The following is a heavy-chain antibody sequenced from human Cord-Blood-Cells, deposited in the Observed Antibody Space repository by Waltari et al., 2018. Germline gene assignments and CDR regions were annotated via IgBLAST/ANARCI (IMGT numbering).Heavy chain of an antibody. D-gene: IGHD6-13*01. CDR2: INPTSAGT. CDR3: AGSQHYYCNLDA. J-gene: IGHJ6*03. Sequence: VQLVQSGAEVKKPGASVQVSCKASGYTFTGYYMNWARHAPGQGLEWRGWINPTSAGTTQAKKFQGRATMTRATSTSTAYMELSRLRSDDTAVYYCAGSQHYYCNLDAWGKGTTVTFSS. CDR1: GYTFTGYY. V-gene: IGHV1-2*02.